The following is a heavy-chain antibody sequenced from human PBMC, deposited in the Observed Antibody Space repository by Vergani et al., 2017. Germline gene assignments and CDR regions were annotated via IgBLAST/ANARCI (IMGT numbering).Heavy chain of an antibody. V-gene: IGHV1-46*03. Sequence: QVQLVQSGAEVKKPGASVKVSCKASGYTFTAYYIHWVRQAPEQGLEWVGVISPDGFSTFYAQKFQGRVTITRDTSTSTVYVEVTSLRSDDTAVYYCAREPSLTGCFDYWGQGTLVTVSS. CDR1: GYTFTAYY. J-gene: IGHJ4*02. CDR2: ISPDGFST. D-gene: IGHD3-10*01. CDR3: AREPSLTGCFDY.